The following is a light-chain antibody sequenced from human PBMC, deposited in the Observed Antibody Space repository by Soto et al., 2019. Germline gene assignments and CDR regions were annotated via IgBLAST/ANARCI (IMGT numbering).Light chain of an antibody. CDR2: GVS. CDR3: CSYAGFTTDV. Sequence: QSVLTQPASVSGSPGQSITISCTGTSSDIGGHKYVSWYRQYPGKAPKLMIYGVSKRPSGVSDRFSGSKSGNTASLTISGLQTEDEADYYCCSYAGFTTDVFGSGTKLTVL. CDR1: SSDIGGHKY. J-gene: IGLJ1*01. V-gene: IGLV2-23*02.